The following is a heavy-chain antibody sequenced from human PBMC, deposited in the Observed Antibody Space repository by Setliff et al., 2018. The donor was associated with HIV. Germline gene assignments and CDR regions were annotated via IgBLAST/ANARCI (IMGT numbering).Heavy chain of an antibody. CDR3: ANPPLKGHLGVGFDY. CDR1: GGSISSGSYF. D-gene: IGHD3-16*01. Sequence: PSETLSLTCTVSGGSISSGSYFWTWIRQPAGKGLEWIGRIYTSGSTNYNPSLKSRVTISVDTSKNQFSLKLSSVTAADTAVYYCANPPLKGHLGVGFDYWGQGTQVTVSS. CDR2: IYTSGST. J-gene: IGHJ4*02. V-gene: IGHV4-61*02.